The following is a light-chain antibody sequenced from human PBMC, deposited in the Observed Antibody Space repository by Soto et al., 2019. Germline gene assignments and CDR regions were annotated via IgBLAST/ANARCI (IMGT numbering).Light chain of an antibody. CDR2: AAS. V-gene: IGKV1-12*01. CDR1: QGISSW. CDR3: QQSYSNILS. J-gene: IGKJ4*01. Sequence: DIQMTQSPSSVSASVGDRVTITCRASQGISSWLAWYQKKPGKAPNLLIYAASSLQSGVPSRFSGSESGTDFSLTISSLQPEDFATYYCQQSYSNILSFGGGTRVEL.